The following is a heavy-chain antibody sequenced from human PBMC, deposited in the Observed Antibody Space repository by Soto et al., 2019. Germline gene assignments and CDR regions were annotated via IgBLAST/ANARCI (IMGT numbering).Heavy chain of an antibody. CDR2: IYYSGST. Sequence: SETLSLTCTVSGGSISSYYWSWIRQPPGKGLEWIGYIYYSGSTNYNPSLKSRVTISVDTSKNQFSLKLSSVTAADTAVYYCARVGSSGYSSSVGFDPWGQGTLVTVSS. J-gene: IGHJ5*02. CDR1: GGSISSYY. CDR3: ARVGSSGYSSSVGFDP. D-gene: IGHD6-13*01. V-gene: IGHV4-59*01.